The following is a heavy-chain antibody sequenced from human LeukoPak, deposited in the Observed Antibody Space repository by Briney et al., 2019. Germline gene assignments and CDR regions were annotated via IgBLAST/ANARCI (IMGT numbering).Heavy chain of an antibody. CDR2: INPNSGGT. CDR3: ARACIAAAGTRCYYYGMDV. V-gene: IGHV1-2*02. D-gene: IGHD6-13*01. CDR1: GYTFTGYY. J-gene: IGHJ6*02. Sequence: ASVKVSCKASGYTFTGYYMHWVRQAPGQGLEWMGWINPNSGGTHYAQKFQGRVTMTRDTSISTAYMELSRLRSDDTAVYYCARACIAAAGTRCYYYGMDVWGQGTTVTVSS.